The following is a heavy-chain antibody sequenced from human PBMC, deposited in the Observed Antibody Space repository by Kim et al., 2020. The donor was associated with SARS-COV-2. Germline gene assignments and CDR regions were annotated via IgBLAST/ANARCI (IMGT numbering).Heavy chain of an antibody. J-gene: IGHJ6*02. CDR2: IYHSGST. Sequence: SETLSLTCAVSGGSISSSNCCCWVLQPPGERVEWIVEIYHSGSTTYNPSLNSRVTTSADKSKNKLSLKLSSVTAAATAVSYCSRSYGGDVWGQGTTGTV. CDR3: SRSYGGDV. V-gene: IGHV4-4*02. CDR1: GGSISSSNC.